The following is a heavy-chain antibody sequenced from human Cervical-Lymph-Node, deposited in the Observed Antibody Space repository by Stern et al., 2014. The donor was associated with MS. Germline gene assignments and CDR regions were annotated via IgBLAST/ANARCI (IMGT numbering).Heavy chain of an antibody. CDR3: ARVGGPHASDWRSEH. CDR2: ISADNGDT. D-gene: IGHD6-19*01. J-gene: IGHJ4*02. Sequence: QVQLEESGAEVRKPGASVEVSCKASGYTFATYGISWVRQAPGQGLEWMGWISADNGDTKYAQTYQGRVTMTTDTSTNTAYLELRSLKSDDTAVYYCARVGGPHASDWRSEHWGQGTLVTVSS. V-gene: IGHV1-18*01. CDR1: GYTFATYG.